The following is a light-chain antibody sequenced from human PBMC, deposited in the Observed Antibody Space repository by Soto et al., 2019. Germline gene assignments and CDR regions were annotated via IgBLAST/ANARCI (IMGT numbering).Light chain of an antibody. V-gene: IGKV1-9*01. J-gene: IGKJ5*01. CDR2: STS. CDR1: QGISGY. Sequence: DIQLPQSPSFLSASVGDRVTITCRASQGISGYLAWYQQKPGKVPKLLIYSTSTLQSGVPSRFSGSASGTEFTLSISGLQPEDFATYYCQQLNTYLITFGQGTRLEI. CDR3: QQLNTYLIT.